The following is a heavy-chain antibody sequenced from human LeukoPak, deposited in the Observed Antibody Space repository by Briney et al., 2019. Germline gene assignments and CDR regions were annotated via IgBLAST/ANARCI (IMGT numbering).Heavy chain of an antibody. J-gene: IGHJ4*02. CDR1: GYTFTSYC. CDR3: ARDRVSRYCSGGSCYWGNPYYFDY. Sequence: ASVKVSCKASGYTFTSYCMHWVRQAPGQGLEWMGIINPSGGSTSYAQKFQGRVTMTRDTSTSTVYMELSSLRSEDTAVYYCARDRVSRYCSGGSCYWGNPYYFDYWGQGTLVTVSS. V-gene: IGHV1-46*01. D-gene: IGHD2-15*01. CDR2: INPSGGST.